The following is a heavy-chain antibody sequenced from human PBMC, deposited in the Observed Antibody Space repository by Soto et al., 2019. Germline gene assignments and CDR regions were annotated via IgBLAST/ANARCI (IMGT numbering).Heavy chain of an antibody. J-gene: IGHJ6*02. Sequence: GGSLRLSCAASGFTFDDYAMHWVRQAPGKGLEWVSSISWNSDTMEYADSVKGRFTISRDNAKNSLYLQMNRLRPEDTALYFCAKGHGNVFYYYRLMDVWGQGTTVTVSS. CDR1: GFTFDDYA. V-gene: IGHV3-9*01. CDR2: ISWNSDTM. CDR3: AKGHGNVFYYYRLMDV.